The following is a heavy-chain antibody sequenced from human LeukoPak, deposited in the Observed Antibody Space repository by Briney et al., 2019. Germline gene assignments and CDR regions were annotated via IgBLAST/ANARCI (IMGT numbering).Heavy chain of an antibody. J-gene: IGHJ4*02. D-gene: IGHD5-18*01. CDR3: ARNTPPRPYSFDY. CDR2: INHSGST. CDR1: GGSFSGYY. V-gene: IGHV4-34*01. Sequence: PSETLSLTCAVYGGSFSGYYWSWIRQPPGKGLEWIGEINHSGSTNYNPSLKSRVTISVDTSKNQFSLKLSSVTAADTAVYYCARNTPPRPYSFDYWGQGTLVTVSS.